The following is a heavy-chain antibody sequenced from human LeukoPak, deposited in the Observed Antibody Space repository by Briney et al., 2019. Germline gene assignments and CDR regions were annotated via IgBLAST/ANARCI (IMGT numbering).Heavy chain of an antibody. V-gene: IGHV1-3*01. CDR1: GYTFTSYA. D-gene: IGHD3-3*01. J-gene: IGHJ4*02. CDR3: ASGDGAHGY. Sequence: GASVKVSCKASGYTFTSYAMHWVRQAPGQRLEWMGWINAGKGNTKYSHKFQDRVTITRDTSASTAYMELSSLRSEDTAVYYCASGDGAHGYWGQGTLVTVSS. CDR2: INAGKGNT.